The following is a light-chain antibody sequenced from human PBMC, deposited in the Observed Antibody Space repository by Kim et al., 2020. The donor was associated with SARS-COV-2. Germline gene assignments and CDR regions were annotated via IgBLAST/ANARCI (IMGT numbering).Light chain of an antibody. J-gene: IGKJ4*01. CDR1: QSISSY. Sequence: DIQMTQSPSSLSASVEDRVTITCRASQSISSYLNWYQQKPGKAPKLLIYAASSFHTGVPSRFSGSGSGTDFTLTISSLQPEDFATYYCQQSYSSPLTFGGGTKVDIK. V-gene: IGKV1-39*01. CDR2: AAS. CDR3: QQSYSSPLT.